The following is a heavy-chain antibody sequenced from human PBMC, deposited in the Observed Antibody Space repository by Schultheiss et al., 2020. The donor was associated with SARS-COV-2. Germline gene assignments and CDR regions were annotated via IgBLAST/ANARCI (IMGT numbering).Heavy chain of an antibody. Sequence: SETLSLTCAVYGGSFSGYYWSWIRQSPGKGLECIGEINHGGGTNYNPSLKSRVTISVDTSENQSSLKLSSVTAADTAVYYCARGDGRSYGMDVWGQGTTVTVSS. J-gene: IGHJ6*02. D-gene: IGHD2-15*01. V-gene: IGHV4-34*01. CDR1: GGSFSGYY. CDR2: INHGGGT. CDR3: ARGDGRSYGMDV.